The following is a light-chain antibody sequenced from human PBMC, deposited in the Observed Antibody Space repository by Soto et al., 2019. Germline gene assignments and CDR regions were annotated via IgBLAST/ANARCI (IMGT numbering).Light chain of an antibody. V-gene: IGLV1-44*01. CDR3: AALDDSLNVV. CDR1: NSNIGSNT. J-gene: IGLJ3*02. Sequence: QSVLTQPPSASGTPGQRVTISCSGSNSNIGSNTVNWYHQVPGRAPKLLIYRNNQRLSGVPDRFSGSKSGTSASLAISGLQSEDEADYYCAALDDSLNVVFGVGTKLTVL. CDR2: RNN.